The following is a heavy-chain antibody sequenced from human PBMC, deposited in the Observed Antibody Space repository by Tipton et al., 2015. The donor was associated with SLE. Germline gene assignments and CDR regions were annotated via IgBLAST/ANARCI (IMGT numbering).Heavy chain of an antibody. D-gene: IGHD5-18*01. J-gene: IGHJ5*02. V-gene: IGHV4-34*01. CDR1: GGSFRGYY. CDR3: ARGGIQLWNWFDP. Sequence: TLSLTCAVYGGSFRGYYWSWIRQPPGKGLEWIGSVYHSGSTYYNPSLKSRVTISVDTSKNQFSLKLNSVTAADTAVYYCARGGIQLWNWFDPWGQGTLVTVSS. CDR2: VYHSGST.